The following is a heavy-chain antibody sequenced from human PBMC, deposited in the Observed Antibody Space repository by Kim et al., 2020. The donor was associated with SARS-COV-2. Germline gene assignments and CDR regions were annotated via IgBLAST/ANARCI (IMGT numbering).Heavy chain of an antibody. J-gene: IGHJ6*02. CDR1: GGSVNSASFY. CDR3: ARVNVDGRSWPPSRMDA. CDR2: IYYSGQT. V-gene: IGHV4-31*03. D-gene: IGHD6-13*01. Sequence: SETLSLTCSVSGGSVNSASFYWSWVRQHPQKGLEWLAYIYYSGQTYFNPSLKSRVTISVDTSKNQFSLTLRYVTAADTAVYYCARVNVDGRSWPPSRMDAWGPGTKVIVS.